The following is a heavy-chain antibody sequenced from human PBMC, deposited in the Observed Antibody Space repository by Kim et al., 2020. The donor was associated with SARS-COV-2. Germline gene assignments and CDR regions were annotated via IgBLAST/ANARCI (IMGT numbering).Heavy chain of an antibody. J-gene: IGHJ4*02. Sequence: ASVKVSCKASGYTFTSYYMHWVRQAPGQGLEWMGIINPSGGSTSYAQKFQGRVTMTRDTSTSTVYMELSSLRSEDTAVYYCARGEGILWFGELQYYFDYWGQGTLVTVSS. CDR1: GYTFTSYY. D-gene: IGHD3-10*01. CDR2: INPSGGST. CDR3: ARGEGILWFGELQYYFDY. V-gene: IGHV1-46*01.